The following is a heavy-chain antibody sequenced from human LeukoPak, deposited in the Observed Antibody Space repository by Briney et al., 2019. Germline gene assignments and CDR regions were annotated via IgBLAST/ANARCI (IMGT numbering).Heavy chain of an antibody. CDR3: AKDILAAGLFFDY. CDR2: ISYDGSNK. CDR1: GFTFNSYT. Sequence: GGSLRLSCAASGFTFNSYTMHWVRQAPGKGLEWVAVISYDGSNKYYADSVKGRFTISRDDAQNSLYLQMNSLRADDTAVYYCAKDILAAGLFFDYWGQGILVTVSS. V-gene: IGHV3-30-3*02. D-gene: IGHD6-13*01. J-gene: IGHJ4*02.